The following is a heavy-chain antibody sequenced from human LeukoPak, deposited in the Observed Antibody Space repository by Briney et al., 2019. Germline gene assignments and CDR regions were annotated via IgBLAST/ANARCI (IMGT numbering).Heavy chain of an antibody. J-gene: IGHJ6*04. CDR3: AELGITMIGGV. V-gene: IGHV3-9*01. D-gene: IGHD3-10*02. CDR1: GFTFDDYG. CDR2: ISWNSGSI. Sequence: GGSLRLSCAASGFTFDDYGMHWVRQAPGKGLEWVSGISWNSGSIGYADSVKGRFTISRDNAKNSLYLQMNSLRAEDTAVYYCAELGITMIGGVWGKGTTVTISS.